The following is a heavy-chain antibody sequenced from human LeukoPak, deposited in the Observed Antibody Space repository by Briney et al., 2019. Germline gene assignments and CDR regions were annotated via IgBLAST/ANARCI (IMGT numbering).Heavy chain of an antibody. Sequence: PSETLSLTCAVYGGSFSGYYWSWIRQPPGKGLEWIGEINHSGSTNYNPSLKSRVTISVDTSKNQFSLKLSSVTAADTAVYYCARGRLGIAVAGTVDYWGQGTLVTVSS. CDR3: ARGRLGIAVAGTVDY. V-gene: IGHV4-34*01. CDR1: GGSFSGYY. D-gene: IGHD6-19*01. J-gene: IGHJ4*02. CDR2: INHSGST.